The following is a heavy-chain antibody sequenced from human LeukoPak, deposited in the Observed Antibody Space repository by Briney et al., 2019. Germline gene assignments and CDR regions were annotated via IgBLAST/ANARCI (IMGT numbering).Heavy chain of an antibody. Sequence: GGSLRLSCAASGFTFSSYAMSWVRQAPEKGLEWVSAISGSGGSTYYADSVKGRFTISRDNSKNTLYLQMNSLRAEDTAVYYCANSPPIQDYYDSSGRNFDYWGQGTLVTVSS. CDR1: GFTFSSYA. D-gene: IGHD3-22*01. CDR3: ANSPPIQDYYDSSGRNFDY. J-gene: IGHJ4*02. V-gene: IGHV3-23*01. CDR2: ISGSGGST.